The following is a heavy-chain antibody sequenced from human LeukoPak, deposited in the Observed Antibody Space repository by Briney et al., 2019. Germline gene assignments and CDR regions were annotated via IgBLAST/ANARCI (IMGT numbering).Heavy chain of an antibody. CDR1: GGSISSSSYY. D-gene: IGHD2-15*01. CDR3: ARDPYCSGGSCYFGGWYDAFDI. Sequence: PSETLSLTCTVSGGSISSSSYYWGWIRQPPGKGLEWIGSIYYSGSTYYNPSLKSRVTISVDTSKNQFSLKLSSVTAADTAVYYCARDPYCSGGSCYFGGWYDAFDIWGQGTMVTVSS. CDR2: IYYSGST. V-gene: IGHV4-39*07. J-gene: IGHJ3*02.